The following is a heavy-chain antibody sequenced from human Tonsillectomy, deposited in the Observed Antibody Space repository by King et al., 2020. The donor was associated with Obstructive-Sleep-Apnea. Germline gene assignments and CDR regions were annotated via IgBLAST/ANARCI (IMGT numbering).Heavy chain of an antibody. CDR1: GGSISSGGYS. Sequence: LQLQESGSGLVKPSQTLSLTCAVSGGSISSGGYSWSWIRQPPGKGLEWIGYIYHSGSTYYNPSLKSRVTISVDRSKNQFSLKLSSVTAADTAVYYCARGMGGYFEYGMDVWGQGTTVTVSS. J-gene: IGHJ6*02. V-gene: IGHV4-30-2*01. CDR2: IYHSGST. D-gene: IGHD3-9*01. CDR3: ARGMGGYFEYGMDV.